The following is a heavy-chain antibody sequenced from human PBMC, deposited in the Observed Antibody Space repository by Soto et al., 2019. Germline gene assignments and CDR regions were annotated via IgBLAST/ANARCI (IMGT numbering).Heavy chain of an antibody. V-gene: IGHV3-33*01. CDR2: IWFDGSNK. Sequence: QVQLVESGGGVVQPGRSLRLSCAASGFTFSSYGMHWVRQAPGKGLEWVAVIWFDGSNKFYADSVKGRFTISRDNSKNTVSLQMTSLRDEDPAAYYCATTRPYWGQGTMVTVSS. CDR1: GFTFSSYG. CDR3: ATTRPY. J-gene: IGHJ4*02.